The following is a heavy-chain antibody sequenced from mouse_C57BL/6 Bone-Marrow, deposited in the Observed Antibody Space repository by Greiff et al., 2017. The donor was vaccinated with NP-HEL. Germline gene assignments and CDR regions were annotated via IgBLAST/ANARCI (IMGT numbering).Heavy chain of an antibody. V-gene: IGHV5-9-1*02. CDR1: GFTFSSYA. CDR3: TRGTTVPYYAMDY. J-gene: IGHJ4*01. CDR2: ISSGGDYI. Sequence: EVKLMESGEGLVKPGGSLKLSCAASGFTFSSYAMSWVRQTPEKRLEWVAYISSGGDYIYYADTVKGRFTISRDGARNTLYLQMSSLKSEDTAMYYCTRGTTVPYYAMDYWGQGTSVTVSS. D-gene: IGHD1-1*01.